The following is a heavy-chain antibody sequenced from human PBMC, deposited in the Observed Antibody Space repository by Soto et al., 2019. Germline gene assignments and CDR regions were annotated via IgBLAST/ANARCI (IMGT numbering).Heavy chain of an antibody. CDR1: GFTFSSYG. V-gene: IGHV3-30*18. Sequence: VGSLRLSCAASGFTFSSYGMHWVRQAPGKGLEWVAVISYDGGNKYYADSVKGRFTISRDNSKNTLYLQMNSLRAEDTAVYYCAKDLTFHCSSTSCTSHYYYYGMDVWGQGTTVTVSS. J-gene: IGHJ6*02. CDR3: AKDLTFHCSSTSCTSHYYYYGMDV. D-gene: IGHD2-2*01. CDR2: ISYDGGNK.